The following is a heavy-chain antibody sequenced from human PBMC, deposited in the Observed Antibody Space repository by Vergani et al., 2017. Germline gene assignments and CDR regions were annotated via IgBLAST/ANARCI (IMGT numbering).Heavy chain of an antibody. CDR1: GGSISAGYYF. CDR2: ISASGNA. CDR3: ARRSGGYYSGDKGHPLRTAFDV. Sequence: QVQLQASGPGRVKPSQTLSLTCTMSGGSISAGYYFWSWIRQPAGKGLEWLGHISASGNASHSPSLKTRVSMSVDTSKNLFSLTVTSVTTADTAIYFCARRSGGYYSGDKGHPLRTAFDVWGHGTVVTVSS. D-gene: IGHD6-19*01. V-gene: IGHV4-61*02. J-gene: IGHJ3*01.